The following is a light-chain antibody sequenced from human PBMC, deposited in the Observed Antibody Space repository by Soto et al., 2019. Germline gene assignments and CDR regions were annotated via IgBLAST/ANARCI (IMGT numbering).Light chain of an antibody. CDR3: SSYSGSSTWV. Sequence: QSALTQPASVSGSPGQSITISCTGTSSDVGVYNFVSWYQQHPRKAPKLIIYELSFRPSGVSDRFSGSKSGNTASLTISGLQAEDEADYYCSSYSGSSTWVFGGGTKVTVL. CDR2: ELS. V-gene: IGLV2-14*01. CDR1: SSDVGVYNF. J-gene: IGLJ3*02.